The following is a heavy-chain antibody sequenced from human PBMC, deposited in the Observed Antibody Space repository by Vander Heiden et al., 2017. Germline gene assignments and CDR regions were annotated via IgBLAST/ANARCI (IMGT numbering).Heavy chain of an antibody. D-gene: IGHD3-10*01. V-gene: IGHV3-9*01. J-gene: IGHJ6*02. CDR1: GFTFNEHA. Sequence: EVQLVESGGGLVQPGRSLRLSCEGPGFTFNEHALHWVRQVPGKGLEWVSGILWDNSRIGYADSVKGRFTISRDNGKNSLYLQMNSLRPEDTALYYCGKDMTPGGLDVWGHGTTVTVSS. CDR2: ILWDNSRI. CDR3: GKDMTPGGLDV.